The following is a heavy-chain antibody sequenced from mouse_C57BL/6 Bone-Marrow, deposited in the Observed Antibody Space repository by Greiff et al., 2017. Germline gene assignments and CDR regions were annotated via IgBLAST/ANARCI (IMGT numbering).Heavy chain of an antibody. V-gene: IGHV14-4*01. CDR1: GFNIKDDY. D-gene: IGHD2-4*01. Sequence: EVQLQQSGAELVRPGASVKLSCTASGFNIKDDYMPWVKQRPEQGLEWIGWIDPENGDTEYASKFQGKATITADTSSNTAYLQLSSLTSEDTAVYYCTTYPLYDYDEGGQGTLVTVSA. J-gene: IGHJ3*01. CDR2: IDPENGDT. CDR3: TTYPLYDYDE.